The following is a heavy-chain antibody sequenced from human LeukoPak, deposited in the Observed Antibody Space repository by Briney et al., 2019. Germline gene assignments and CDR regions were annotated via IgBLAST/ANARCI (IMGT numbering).Heavy chain of an antibody. CDR3: ARSPLGYCSSTSCFDY. Sequence: ASVKVSCKASGYTFTGYYMHWVRQAPGQGLEWMGWINPNSGGTNYAQKFQGRVTMTRDTSISTAYMELSRLRSDDTAVYYCARSPLGYCSSTSCFDYWGQGTLVTVSS. J-gene: IGHJ4*02. D-gene: IGHD2-2*01. CDR2: INPNSGGT. V-gene: IGHV1-2*02. CDR1: GYTFTGYY.